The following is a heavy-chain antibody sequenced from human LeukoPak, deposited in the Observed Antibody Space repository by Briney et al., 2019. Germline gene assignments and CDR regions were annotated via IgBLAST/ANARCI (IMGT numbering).Heavy chain of an antibody. CDR1: GFTFSDYY. CDR3: AKVVVVVPAARAFDY. CDR2: ISGSGGST. Sequence: GGSLRLSCAASGFTFSDYYMSWVRQAPGKGLEWVSAISGSGGSTYYADSVKGRFTISRDNSKNTLYLQMNSLRAEDTAVYYCAKVVVVVPAARAFDYWGQGTLVTVSS. D-gene: IGHD2-2*01. J-gene: IGHJ4*02. V-gene: IGHV3-23*01.